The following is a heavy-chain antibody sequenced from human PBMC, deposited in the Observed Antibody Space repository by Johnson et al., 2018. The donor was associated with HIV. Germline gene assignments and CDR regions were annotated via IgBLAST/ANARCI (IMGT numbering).Heavy chain of an antibody. CDR2: ISYDGSNK. Sequence: QVQLVESGGGVVQPGRSLRLSCAASGFTFSSYAMHWVRQAPGKGLEWVAVISYDGSNKYYADSVKGRFTISRDNSKNTLYLQMNSLRAEDTAVYYCARDLGGGYSSSSYAVDIWGRGTMGTVSS. J-gene: IGHJ3*02. CDR3: ARDLGGGYSSSSYAVDI. D-gene: IGHD6-6*01. CDR1: GFTFSSYA. V-gene: IGHV3-30-3*01.